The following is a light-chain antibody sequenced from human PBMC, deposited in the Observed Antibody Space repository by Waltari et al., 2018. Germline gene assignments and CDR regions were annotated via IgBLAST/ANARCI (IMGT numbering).Light chain of an antibody. CDR2: NNS. CDR1: SSNIGRNS. V-gene: IGLV1-44*01. Sequence: SVLTQPPSASGTPGQRVTISCSGTSSNIGRNSVNWYQQVPGTAPKLLIYNNSQRPSGVPDRFSGSKSGTSASLDISGLQSEDEADDYCAAWDDSLNGVFGGGTKLTVL. J-gene: IGLJ3*02. CDR3: AAWDDSLNGV.